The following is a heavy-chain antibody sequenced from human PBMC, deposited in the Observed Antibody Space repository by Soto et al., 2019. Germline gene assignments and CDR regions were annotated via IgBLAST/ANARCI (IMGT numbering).Heavy chain of an antibody. Sequence: ASVKVSCKASGYTLTSYGISWVRQAPGQGLEWMGWISAYNGNTNYAQKLQGRVTMTTDTSTSTAYMELRSLRSDDTAVYYCARSQGGVATSYYYYGMDVWGQGTTLTVSS. D-gene: IGHD5-12*01. CDR1: GYTLTSYG. V-gene: IGHV1-18*01. CDR3: ARSQGGVATSYYYYGMDV. CDR2: ISAYNGNT. J-gene: IGHJ6*02.